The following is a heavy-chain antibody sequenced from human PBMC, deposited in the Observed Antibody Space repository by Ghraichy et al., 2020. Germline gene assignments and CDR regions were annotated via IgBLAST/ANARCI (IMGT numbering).Heavy chain of an antibody. CDR3: ARLHQWLGLPSLLEDYYGMDV. CDR2: IWYDGSNK. D-gene: IGHD6-19*01. J-gene: IGHJ6*02. Sequence: GESLNISCAASGFTFSSYGMHWVRQAPGKGLEWVAVIWYDGSNKYYADSVKGRFTISRDNSKNTLYLQMNNLRAEDTAVYYCARLHQWLGLPSLLEDYYGMDVWGQGTTVTVSS. V-gene: IGHV3-33*01. CDR1: GFTFSSYG.